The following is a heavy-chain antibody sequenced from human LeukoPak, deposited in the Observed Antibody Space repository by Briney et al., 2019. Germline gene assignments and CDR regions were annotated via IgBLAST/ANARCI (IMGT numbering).Heavy chain of an antibody. Sequence: GGSLRLSCAASGFIFSSYAMHWVRQAPGKGLEWVAVISYDGSNKYYADSVKGRFTISRDNSKNTLYLQMNSLRAEDTAVYYCASHCGGDCYRDYWGQGTLVTVSS. D-gene: IGHD2-21*02. CDR2: ISYDGSNK. CDR1: GFIFSSYA. CDR3: ASHCGGDCYRDY. J-gene: IGHJ4*02. V-gene: IGHV3-30*03.